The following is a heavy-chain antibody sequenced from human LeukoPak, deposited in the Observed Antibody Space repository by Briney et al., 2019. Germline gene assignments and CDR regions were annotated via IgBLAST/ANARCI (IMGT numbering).Heavy chain of an antibody. CDR3: ARDRGSGLDY. CDR2: IYSGGYT. J-gene: IGHJ4*02. D-gene: IGHD3-10*01. V-gene: IGHV3-66*01. CDR1: GFTFSSYA. Sequence: GGSLRLSCAASGFTFSSYAMSWVRQAPGKGLEWVSVIYSGGYTYYADSVKGRFTISRDNSKNTLYLQMNSLRAEDTAVYYCARDRGSGLDYWGQGTLVTVSS.